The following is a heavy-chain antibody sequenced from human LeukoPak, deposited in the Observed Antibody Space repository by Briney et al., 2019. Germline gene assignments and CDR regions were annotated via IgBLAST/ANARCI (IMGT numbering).Heavy chain of an antibody. Sequence: SETLSLTCTVSGGSISSYYWSWIRQPPGKGLEWIGYIYYSGSTNYNPSLKSRVTISVDTSKNQFSLKLSSVTAADTAVYYCVREPPGYWGQGILVTVSS. CDR1: GGSISSYY. CDR2: IYYSGST. CDR3: VREPPGY. J-gene: IGHJ4*02. V-gene: IGHV4-59*01.